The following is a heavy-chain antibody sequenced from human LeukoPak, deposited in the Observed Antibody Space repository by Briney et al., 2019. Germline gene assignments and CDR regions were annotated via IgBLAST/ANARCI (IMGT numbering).Heavy chain of an antibody. J-gene: IGHJ3*02. D-gene: IGHD1-14*01. CDR3: ARYRNEALFAFDI. Sequence: SETLSLTCSVSGDSISNHYWSWIRQSPGKGLEWIGYIYYRGSTDYNPSLKSRVSISVDTSKNQFSLKLSSVTAADTAMYYCARYRNEALFAFDIWGQGTMVTVSS. CDR2: IYYRGST. V-gene: IGHV4-59*11. CDR1: GDSISNHY.